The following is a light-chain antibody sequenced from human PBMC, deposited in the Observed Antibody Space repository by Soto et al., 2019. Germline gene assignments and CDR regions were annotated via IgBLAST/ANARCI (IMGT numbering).Light chain of an antibody. CDR3: CSYAGSVYV. V-gene: IGLV2-11*01. J-gene: IGLJ1*01. CDR2: DVS. Sequence: QSALTQPRSVSGSPGQSVTISCTGTSSDVGGYNYVSWYQQHPGKAPKLMIYDVSKRPSGVPDRFSGSKSGNTASLTISGLQDEDEADYYCCSYAGSVYVFGTGNKLTVL. CDR1: SSDVGGYNY.